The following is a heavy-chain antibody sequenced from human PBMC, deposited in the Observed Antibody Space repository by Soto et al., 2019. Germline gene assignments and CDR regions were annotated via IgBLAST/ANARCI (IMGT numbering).Heavy chain of an antibody. CDR2: ISGSGGST. J-gene: IGHJ4*02. CDR3: AKGGRDYSFDY. D-gene: IGHD3-10*01. CDR1: GFTFSSDA. V-gene: IGHV3-23*01. Sequence: GSLRLSCAAAGFTFSSDARSWVRQAPGKGLEWVSAISGSGGSTYYADSVKGRFTISRDNSKNTLYLQMNSLRAEDTAVYYCAKGGRDYSFDYWGQGTLVTVSS.